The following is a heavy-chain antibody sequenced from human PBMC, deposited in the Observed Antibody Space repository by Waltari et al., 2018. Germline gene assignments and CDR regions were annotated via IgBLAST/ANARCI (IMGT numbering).Heavy chain of an antibody. CDR3: ARVKYCSSTSCYDIDY. V-gene: IGHV1-8*01. Sequence: QVQLVQSGAEVKKPGASVKVSCKASGYTFTSYDINWVRQATGQGLEWMGWMNPNSGNTGYAQKFQGRVTMTRNTSISTAYMELSSLRSEDTAVYYCARVKYCSSTSCYDIDYWGQGTLVIVSS. CDR1: GYTFTSYD. D-gene: IGHD2-2*01. CDR2: MNPNSGNT. J-gene: IGHJ4*02.